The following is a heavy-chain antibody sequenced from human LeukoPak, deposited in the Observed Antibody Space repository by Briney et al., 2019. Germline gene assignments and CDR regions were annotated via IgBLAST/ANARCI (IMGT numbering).Heavy chain of an antibody. CDR1: GYTFTNYY. CDR2: MNPGGGRT. V-gene: IGHV1-46*01. D-gene: IGHD2-2*01. Sequence: ASVKVSCKASGYTFTNYYMHWVRQTPGQGLEWMAIMNPGGGRTTYAQKLQGRATMTSDTSAATSTTTVYMELNSLRSEDTAVYYCARSPYSSSANCPFDLWGQGTLVTVSS. J-gene: IGHJ5*02. CDR3: ARSPYSSSANCPFDL.